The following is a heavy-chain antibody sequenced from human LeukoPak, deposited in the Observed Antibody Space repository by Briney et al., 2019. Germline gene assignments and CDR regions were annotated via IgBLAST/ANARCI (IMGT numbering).Heavy chain of an antibody. V-gene: IGHV3-33*01. CDR1: GFTFSSYG. J-gene: IGHJ4*02. CDR2: IWYDGSNK. Sequence: PGGSLRLSCAASGFTFSSYGMHWVRQAPGKGLEWVAVIWYDGSNKYYADSVKGRFTISRDNAKNSLYLQMNSLRDEDTAMYYCARDLAVSDYWGQGTLVTVSS. CDR3: ARDLAVSDY.